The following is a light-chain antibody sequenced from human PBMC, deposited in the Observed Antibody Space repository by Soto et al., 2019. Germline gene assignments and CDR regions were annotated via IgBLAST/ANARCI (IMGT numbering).Light chain of an antibody. V-gene: IGLV2-14*01. J-gene: IGLJ1*01. CDR3: SSYTSISTLYV. Sequence: QSVLTQPGSVSGSPGQSITISCTGTSXDVGGYNYVSWYQQHPGKAPKLMIYEVSHRPSGVSNRFSGSKSDNTASLTISGLQAEDEADYYCSSYTSISTLYVFGTGTKVTLL. CDR1: SXDVGGYNY. CDR2: EVS.